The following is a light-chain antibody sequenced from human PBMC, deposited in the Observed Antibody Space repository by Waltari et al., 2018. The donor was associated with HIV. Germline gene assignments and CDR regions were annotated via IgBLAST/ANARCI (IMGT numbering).Light chain of an antibody. CDR3: YSTDSSDWV. CDR1: ALPQKY. CDR2: EDS. V-gene: IGLV3-10*01. J-gene: IGLJ3*02. Sequence: SYELTQPPSVSVSPGHTARLTCSGDALPQKYAYWYQQKSGQAPVLVIYEDSKRPSGIPERFSGSSSGTMATLTISGAQVEDEADYYCYSTDSSDWVFGGGTKLTVL.